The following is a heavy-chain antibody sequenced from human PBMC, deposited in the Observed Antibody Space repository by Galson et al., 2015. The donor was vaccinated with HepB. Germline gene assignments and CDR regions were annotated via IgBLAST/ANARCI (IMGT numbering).Heavy chain of an antibody. CDR1: GGSFSGYY. V-gene: IGHV4-34*01. CDR2: INHSGST. D-gene: IGHD2-21*01. Sequence: ETLSLTCAVYGGSFSGYYWSWIRQPPGKGLEWIGEINHSGSTNYNPSLKSRVTISVDTSKNQFSLKLSSVTAADTAVYYCARARCGGDCYDVRNKYYFDYWGQGTLVTVSS. CDR3: ARARCGGDCYDVRNKYYFDY. J-gene: IGHJ4*02.